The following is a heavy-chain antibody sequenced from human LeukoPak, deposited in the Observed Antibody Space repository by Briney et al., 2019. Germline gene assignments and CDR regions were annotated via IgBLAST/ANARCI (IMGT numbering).Heavy chain of an antibody. V-gene: IGHV4-34*01. CDR1: GGSFSGYN. J-gene: IGHJ4*02. CDR3: GRGGSRGRGLSHY. D-gene: IGHD3-10*01. CDR2: IYDSGST. Sequence: SETLSLTCVVYGGSFSGYNWGWIRQSPGKGLEWVRDIYDSGSTNYNPSFESRVHISMDQYKKQFSLKVDFVPAGGTVVYYWGRGGSRGRGLSHYWSQGTLVAVSS.